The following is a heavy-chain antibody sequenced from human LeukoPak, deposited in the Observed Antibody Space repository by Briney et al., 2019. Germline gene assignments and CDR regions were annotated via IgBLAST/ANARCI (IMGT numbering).Heavy chain of an antibody. Sequence: SGPTLVKPTQTLTLTCTFSGFSLSTSGVGVDWIRQPPGKALEWLALIYWNDDKRYSPSLKTRLTITKDTSKNQVVLTMTNMDPEDTATYYCAHRKIIAGNINQAFDYWGQGTLVTVSS. D-gene: IGHD6-13*01. J-gene: IGHJ4*02. CDR1: GFSLSTSGVG. CDR2: IYWNDDK. CDR3: AHRKIIAGNINQAFDY. V-gene: IGHV2-5*01.